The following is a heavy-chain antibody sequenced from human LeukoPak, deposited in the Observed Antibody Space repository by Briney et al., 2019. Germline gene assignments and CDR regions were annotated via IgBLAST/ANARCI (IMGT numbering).Heavy chain of an antibody. CDR2: ISAYNGNT. Sequence: GASVKVSCKASGYTFTSYGISWVRQAPGQGLEWMGWISAYNGNTNYAQKLQGRVTMTTDTSTSTAYMELRSLRSDDTAVYYCARNLAAAGTSYAFDIWGQGTMVTVSS. CDR1: GYTFTSYG. V-gene: IGHV1-18*01. J-gene: IGHJ3*02. CDR3: ARNLAAAGTSYAFDI. D-gene: IGHD6-13*01.